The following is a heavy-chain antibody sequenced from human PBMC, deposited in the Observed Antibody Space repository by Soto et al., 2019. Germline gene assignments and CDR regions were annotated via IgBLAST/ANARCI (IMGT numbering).Heavy chain of an antibody. Sequence: GESLKISCKGSGYSFTSYWIGWVRQMPGKGLEWMGIIYPGDSDTRYSPSFQGQVTISADKSISTAYLQWSSLKASDTAMYHCARGLRRVTNWFDPWGQGTLVTVSS. V-gene: IGHV5-51*01. D-gene: IGHD2-21*02. J-gene: IGHJ5*02. CDR1: GYSFTSYW. CDR2: IYPGDSDT. CDR3: ARGLRRVTNWFDP.